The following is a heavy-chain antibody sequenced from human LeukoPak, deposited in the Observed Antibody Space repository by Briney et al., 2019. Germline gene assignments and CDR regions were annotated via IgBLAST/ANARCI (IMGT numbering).Heavy chain of an antibody. CDR1: GASITTYY. D-gene: IGHD1-26*01. CDR3: ARDILDVGATHYVDY. V-gene: IGHV4-59*01. J-gene: IGHJ4*02. Sequence: PSETLSLTCTVSGASITTYYWSWIRQPPGKGLEYIGQIHSSGSANYNPSLKSRVAMSLDASKNQFSLTVSSVTAADTAIYYCARDILDVGATHYVDYWGQGSLLTVSS. CDR2: IHSSGSA.